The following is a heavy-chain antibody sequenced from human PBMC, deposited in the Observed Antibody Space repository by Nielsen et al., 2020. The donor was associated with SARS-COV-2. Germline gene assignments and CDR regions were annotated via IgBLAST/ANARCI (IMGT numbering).Heavy chain of an antibody. Sequence: SVQVSCNASGGTFISYAISWVRQDPGQGLEWMGGIIPIFGTANYAQKFQGRVTITADESTSTAYMELSSLRSEDTAVYYCAREAGRCSGGDCYFWFDPWGQGTLVTVSS. J-gene: IGHJ5*02. CDR2: IIPIFGTA. CDR3: AREAGRCSGGDCYFWFDP. CDR1: GGTFISYA. V-gene: IGHV1-69*13. D-gene: IGHD2-15*01.